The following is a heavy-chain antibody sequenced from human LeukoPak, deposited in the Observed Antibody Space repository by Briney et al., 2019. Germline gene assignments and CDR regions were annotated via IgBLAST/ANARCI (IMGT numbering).Heavy chain of an antibody. CDR1: GYSFTSYW. Sequence: PGESLKISCKGSGYSFTSYWIGWVRQMPGKGLEWMGIIYPGDSDTRYSPSFQGQVTISADKSISTAYLQWSSLKVSDTAMYYCARGPYYDFWSGPMGAFDIWGQGTMVTVSS. D-gene: IGHD3-3*01. CDR2: IYPGDSDT. CDR3: ARGPYYDFWSGPMGAFDI. V-gene: IGHV5-51*03. J-gene: IGHJ3*02.